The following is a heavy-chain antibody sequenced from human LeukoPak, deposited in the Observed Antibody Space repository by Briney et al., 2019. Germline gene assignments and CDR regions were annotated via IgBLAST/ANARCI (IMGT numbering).Heavy chain of an antibody. J-gene: IGHJ6*04. CDR3: ASETSGYYYYGMDV. CDR2: IYSGGSI. V-gene: IGHV3-53*01. CDR1: GFTVSSNY. Sequence: GGSLRLSCAASGFTVSSNYMSWVRQAPGKGLEWVSVIYSGGSIYYADSVKGRFTISRDNSKNTLYLQMNSLRAEDTAVYYCASETSGYYYYGMDVWGKGTTVTVSS.